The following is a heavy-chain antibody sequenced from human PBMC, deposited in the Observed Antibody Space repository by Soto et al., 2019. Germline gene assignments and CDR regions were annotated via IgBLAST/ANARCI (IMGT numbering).Heavy chain of an antibody. J-gene: IGHJ4*02. D-gene: IGHD6-13*01. CDR3: ARGYLQSGESSRWVLAY. CDR2: IFYSVST. Sequence: QVQLQESGPGLVTPSQTLSLICTVSGGYINSGGYYWNWIRPHPGKGQEWIGYIFYSVSTYYNPFRRSRVTIAADTPVTQFHLNLSSVTAADTAVYFCARGYLQSGESSRWVLAYWGPGTLVNVSS. V-gene: IGHV4-31*03. CDR1: GGYINSGGYY.